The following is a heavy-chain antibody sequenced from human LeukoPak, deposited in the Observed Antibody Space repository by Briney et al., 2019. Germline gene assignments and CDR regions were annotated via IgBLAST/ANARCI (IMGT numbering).Heavy chain of an antibody. V-gene: IGHV3-30*04. CDR1: GFTFSSYA. CDR3: AREVFSSYSAFDI. CDR2: ISYDGSNK. Sequence: GRSLRLSCAASGFTFSSYAMHWVRQAPGKGLEWVAVISYDGSNKYYADSVKGRFTISRDNSKNTLYLQMNSLRAEDTAVYYCAREVFSSYSAFDIWGLGTMVTVSS. J-gene: IGHJ3*02. D-gene: IGHD3-10*01.